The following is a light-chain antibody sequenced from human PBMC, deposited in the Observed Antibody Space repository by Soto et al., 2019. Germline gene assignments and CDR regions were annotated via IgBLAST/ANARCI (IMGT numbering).Light chain of an antibody. J-gene: IGKJ5*01. Sequence: IVMTQSPATLSVSPGQRVTLSCRASQYLSRNLVWYQQKAGQAPRLLIYAASTRATGVPPRFSGSGSGTEFNLTISSLEPEDFAVYYCQQYHNWPINFGQGTRLEIK. CDR1: QYLSRN. CDR3: QQYHNWPIN. CDR2: AAS. V-gene: IGKV3-15*01.